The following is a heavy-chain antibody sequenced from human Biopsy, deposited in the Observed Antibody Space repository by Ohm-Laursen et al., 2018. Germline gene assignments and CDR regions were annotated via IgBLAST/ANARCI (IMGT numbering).Heavy chain of an antibody. CDR1: GGSISRSSYY. J-gene: IGHJ6*02. V-gene: IGHV4-39*07. CDR2: IYYSGST. CDR3: ARATYSTGWPYYYFYGMDV. Sequence: SDTLSLTWTVTGGSISRSSYYWDWIRQPPGKGLEWIGSIYYSGSTYYNPSLKSRVTISADRSKNQFSLKLTSVTAADTAVYYCARATYSTGWPYYYFYGMDVWGQGTTVTVSS. D-gene: IGHD6-19*01.